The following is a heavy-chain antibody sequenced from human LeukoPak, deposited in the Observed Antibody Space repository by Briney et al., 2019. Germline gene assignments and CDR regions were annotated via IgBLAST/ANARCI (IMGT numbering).Heavy chain of an antibody. D-gene: IGHD3-3*01. Sequence: ASVKVSCKASGYTFTSYGISWVRQAPGQGLEWMGWISAYNGNTNYAQKLQGRGTMTTDTSTSTAYMELRSLRSDDTAVYYCARVVSYYDFWSGYSAFDYWGQGTLVTVSS. CDR3: ARVVSYYDFWSGYSAFDY. CDR1: GYTFTSYG. V-gene: IGHV1-18*01. J-gene: IGHJ4*02. CDR2: ISAYNGNT.